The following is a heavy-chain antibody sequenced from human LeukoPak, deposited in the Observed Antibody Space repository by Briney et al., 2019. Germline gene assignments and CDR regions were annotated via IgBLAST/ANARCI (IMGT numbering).Heavy chain of an antibody. D-gene: IGHD2-2*01. J-gene: IGHJ6*02. CDR2: ISAYNGNT. CDR1: GYTFTSYG. V-gene: IGHV1-18*01. Sequence: ASVKVSCKASGYTFTSYGISWVRQAPGQGLEWMGWISAYNGNTNYAQKLQGRVTMTTDTSTSTAYMELRSLRSDDTAVYYCARAGIEDCSSTSCYAGIYYYYYYGMDVWGQGTTVTVSS. CDR3: ARAGIEDCSSTSCYAGIYYYYYYGMDV.